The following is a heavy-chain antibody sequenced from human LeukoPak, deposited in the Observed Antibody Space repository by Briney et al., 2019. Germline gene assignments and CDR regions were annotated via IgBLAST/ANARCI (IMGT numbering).Heavy chain of an antibody. D-gene: IGHD3-10*01. CDR2: ISSSSSYI. V-gene: IGHV3-21*01. Sequence: PGGSLRLSCAASGFTFSSYSMNWVRQAPGKGLEWVSSISSSSSYIYYADSVKGRFTISRDNAKNSLYLQMNSLRAEDTAVYYCARDQDNYGSGVFDYWGQGTLVTVSS. J-gene: IGHJ4*02. CDR1: GFTFSSYS. CDR3: ARDQDNYGSGVFDY.